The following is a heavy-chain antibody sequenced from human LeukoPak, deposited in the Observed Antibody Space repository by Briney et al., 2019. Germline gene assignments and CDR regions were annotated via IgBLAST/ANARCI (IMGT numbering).Heavy chain of an antibody. CDR1: GFTFRSYG. CDR2: ISYDGSNK. D-gene: IGHD3-22*01. Sequence: GGSLRLSCAASGFTFRSYGMHWVRQAPGKGLEWVAVISYDGSNKYYADSVKGRFTISRDNSKNTLYVQMNSLRSEDTAVYYCAKGVHSAIVVARGLEGADYWGQGTLVTVSS. CDR3: AKGVHSAIVVARGLEGADY. J-gene: IGHJ4*02. V-gene: IGHV3-30*18.